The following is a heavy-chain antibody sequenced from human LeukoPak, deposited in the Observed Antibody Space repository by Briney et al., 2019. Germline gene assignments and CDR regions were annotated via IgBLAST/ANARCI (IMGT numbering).Heavy chain of an antibody. J-gene: IGHJ4*02. CDR2: INTGGDNT. CDR3: AKLVGNSGYYPIDS. V-gene: IGHV3-23*01. CDR1: GFTFSSFA. Sequence: GGSLRLSCAASGFTFSSFAMSWVRQAPGRGLEWVSTINTGGDNTYYADSVKGRFTISRDNSKNTLYLQLNSLRAEDTAVYFCAKLVGNSGYYPIDSWGQGTLVTVSS. D-gene: IGHD3-22*01.